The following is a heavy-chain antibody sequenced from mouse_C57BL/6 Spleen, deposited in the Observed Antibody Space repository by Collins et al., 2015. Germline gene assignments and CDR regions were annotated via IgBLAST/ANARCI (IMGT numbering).Heavy chain of an antibody. CDR2: IHPSDSDS. Sequence: QVQLQQPGAELVKPGTSVKVSCKASGYTFPSYWMHWVKQRPGQGLQWIGRIHPSDSDSNYNQKFKGKATLTVDKSSSTAYMQLSSLTSDDSAVYYCAIWGWLLMDYWGQGTSVTVSS. CDR1: GYTFPSYW. J-gene: IGHJ4*01. V-gene: IGHV1-74*01. D-gene: IGHD2-3*01. CDR3: AIWGWLLMDY.